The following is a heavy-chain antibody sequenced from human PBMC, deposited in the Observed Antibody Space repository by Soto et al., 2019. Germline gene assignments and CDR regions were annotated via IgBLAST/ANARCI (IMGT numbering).Heavy chain of an antibody. CDR1: GDSVSSNSSA. V-gene: IGHV6-1*01. CDR3: ARGLDFWSGYYVWSDYYYYYMDV. Sequence: SKTLSXTCAISGDSVSSNSSAWNWIRQSPSRGLEWLGRTYYRSKWYNDYAVSVKSRITINPDTSKNQFSLQLNSVTPEDTAVYYCARGLDFWSGYYVWSDYYYYYMDVWGKGTTVTVSS. CDR2: TYYRSKWYN. D-gene: IGHD3-3*01. J-gene: IGHJ6*03.